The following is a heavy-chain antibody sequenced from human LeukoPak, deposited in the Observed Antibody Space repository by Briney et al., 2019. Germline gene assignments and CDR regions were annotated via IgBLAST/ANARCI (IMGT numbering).Heavy chain of an antibody. D-gene: IGHD4-17*01. V-gene: IGHV4-61*02. CDR2: IYTSGST. J-gene: IGHJ4*02. CDR3: ARAQPFYGDYERAGPPRGSTTDY. CDR1: GGSISSGSYY. Sequence: SETLSLTCTVSGGSISSGSYYWSWIRQPAGKGLEWIGRIYTSGSTNYNPSLKSRVTISVDTSKNQFSLKLSSVTAADTAVYYCARAQPFYGDYERAGPPRGSTTDYWGQGTLVTVSS.